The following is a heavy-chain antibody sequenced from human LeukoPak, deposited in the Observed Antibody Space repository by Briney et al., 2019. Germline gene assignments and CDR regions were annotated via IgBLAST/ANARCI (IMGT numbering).Heavy chain of an antibody. J-gene: IGHJ4*02. CDR3: ARSRERNRFGELGY. CDR2: IFHSAST. Sequence: PAESLSLTCAVSGYSISSGYYWDWIRQPPGKGLEWIGSIFHSASTNYNPSLKSRATISVDTSKNKFSLNLSSVTAADTAVYYCARSRERNRFGELGYWGQGTLVTASS. CDR1: GYSISSGYY. V-gene: IGHV4-38-2*01. D-gene: IGHD3-10*01.